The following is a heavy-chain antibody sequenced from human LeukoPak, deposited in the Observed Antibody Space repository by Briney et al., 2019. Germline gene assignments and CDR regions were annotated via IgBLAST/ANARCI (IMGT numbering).Heavy chain of an antibody. CDR3: AGLSGSAPYFDY. CDR1: GGTFSSYA. V-gene: IGHV1-69*05. Sequence: SSVTVSCKASGGTFSSYAISWVRQAPGPGLEWMGVIIPIFGTANYAQKFQGRGTVTTAESPRTAYMELGSLSSEDTAVYYCAGLSGSAPYFDYWGQGTLVTVSS. D-gene: IGHD5-12*01. J-gene: IGHJ4*02. CDR2: IIPIFGTA.